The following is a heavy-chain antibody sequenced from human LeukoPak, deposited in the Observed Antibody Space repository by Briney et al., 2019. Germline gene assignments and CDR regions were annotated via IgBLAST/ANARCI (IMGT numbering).Heavy chain of an antibody. CDR3: ARGRYDFWSGYSGSGGKGAFDP. CDR2: IIPIFGTA. D-gene: IGHD3-3*01. Sequence: GASVTVSCTASGGTFSSYAISWVRQAPGQGLEWMGGIIPIFGTANYAQKFQGRVTITADESTSTAYMELSSLRSEDTAVYYCARGRYDFWSGYSGSGGKGAFDPWGQGTLVTVS. V-gene: IGHV1-69*13. J-gene: IGHJ5*02. CDR1: GGTFSSYA.